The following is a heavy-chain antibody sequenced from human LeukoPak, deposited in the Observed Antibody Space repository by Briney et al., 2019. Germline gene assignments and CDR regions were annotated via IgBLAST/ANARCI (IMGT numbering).Heavy chain of an antibody. J-gene: IGHJ4*02. V-gene: IGHV4-39*01. D-gene: IGHD5-18*01. CDR2: IHNSEST. Sequence: SETLSLTCTVSGGSISTSYYYWGWIRQPPGKGLEWIGNIHNSESTYYNPSLKSRVTISVDTSKNQFSLKLSSVTAADTAVYYCARQVTFGYAYAYYFNYWGQGSLVTVSS. CDR1: GGSISTSYYY. CDR3: ARQVTFGYAYAYYFNY.